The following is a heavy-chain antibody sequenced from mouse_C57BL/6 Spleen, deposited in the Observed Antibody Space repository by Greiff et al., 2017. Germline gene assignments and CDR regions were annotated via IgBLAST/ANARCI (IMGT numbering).Heavy chain of an antibody. CDR3: ARGTGYFDY. Sequence: VQLQQPGAELVMPGASVKLSCKASGYTFTSYWMHWVKQRPGQGLEWIGEIDPSDSYTNYNQKFKGKSTLTVDKSSSTAYMQLSSMTSEDSAVYYCARGTGYFDYWGQGTTLTVSS. CDR1: GYTFTSYW. D-gene: IGHD3-3*01. J-gene: IGHJ2*01. V-gene: IGHV1-69*01. CDR2: IDPSDSYT.